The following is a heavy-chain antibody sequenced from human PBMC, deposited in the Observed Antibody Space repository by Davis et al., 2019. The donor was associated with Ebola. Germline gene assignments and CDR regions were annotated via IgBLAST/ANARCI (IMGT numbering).Heavy chain of an antibody. CDR3: VRSGGSLFYY. CDR1: AGSATTPGYS. D-gene: IGHD2-15*01. CDR2: FYHSGST. J-gene: IGHJ4*02. Sequence: SETLSLTCPLSAGSATTPGYSWSWIRQPPGKGRELFGFFYHSGSTYYNPSLKSRVTLSVDRPKNHISLKLTSVNAADTAVYYCVRSGGSLFYYWGQGTLVTVSS. V-gene: IGHV4-30-2*01.